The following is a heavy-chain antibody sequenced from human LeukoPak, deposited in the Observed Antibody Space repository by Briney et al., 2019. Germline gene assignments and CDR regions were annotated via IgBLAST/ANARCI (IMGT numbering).Heavy chain of an antibody. V-gene: IGHV3-74*01. J-gene: IGHJ4*02. D-gene: IGHD1-26*01. CDR3: VRESSGAVDY. Sequence: GGSLRLSCAASGFTFSTYWMQWVRQGPGKGLVWVSRINRDGNPTTYADSVKGRFTISRDNVKNTLYLQMNSLRAEGTAVYYCVRESSGAVDYWGQGTLVTVSS. CDR1: GFTFSTYW. CDR2: INRDGNPT.